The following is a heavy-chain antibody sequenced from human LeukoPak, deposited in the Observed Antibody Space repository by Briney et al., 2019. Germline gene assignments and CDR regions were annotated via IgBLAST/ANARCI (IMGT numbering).Heavy chain of an antibody. J-gene: IGHJ4*02. CDR2: IYTSGST. CDR1: GGSISNFY. Sequence: KPSETLSLTCTVSGGSISNFYWRWIRQPAGKAPEWIGHIYTSGSTNYNPSLKSRVTMSIDTSKNQFSLQLSSVTAADTAVYYCARGRYCSDGSCYFDYWGQGTLVTVSS. CDR3: ARGRYCSDGSCYFDY. D-gene: IGHD2-15*01. V-gene: IGHV4-4*07.